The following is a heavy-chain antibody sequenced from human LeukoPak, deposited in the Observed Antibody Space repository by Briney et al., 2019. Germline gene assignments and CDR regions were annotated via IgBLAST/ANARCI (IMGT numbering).Heavy chain of an antibody. D-gene: IGHD3-22*01. J-gene: IGHJ1*01. CDR1: GFPFSSYA. CDR3: ATYSSLNRREFQY. V-gene: IGHV3-30-3*01. CDR2: ISYDGSNK. Sequence: GGSLSLSCAASGFPFSSYAMHWVRQAQGKGLGWVAVISYDGSNKYYADSVKGRFTISRDNAKNSLYLQMDSLRAEDTAVYYCATYSSLNRREFQYWGQGTLLTVSS.